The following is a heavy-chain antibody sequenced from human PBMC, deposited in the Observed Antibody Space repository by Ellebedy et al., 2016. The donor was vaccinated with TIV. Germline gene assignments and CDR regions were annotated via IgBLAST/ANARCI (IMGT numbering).Heavy chain of an antibody. Sequence: AASVKVSCKASGYSFTSHGISWVRQAPGQGLQWMGWVTAYNRDTYYAQNFQGRGTFTTDTSSSTAYMELRSLRSDDTGVYYCARGAMALSWGQGTLVTVSS. V-gene: IGHV1-18*01. CDR1: GYSFTSHG. CDR3: ARGAMALS. J-gene: IGHJ5*02. D-gene: IGHD5-24*01. CDR2: VTAYNRDT.